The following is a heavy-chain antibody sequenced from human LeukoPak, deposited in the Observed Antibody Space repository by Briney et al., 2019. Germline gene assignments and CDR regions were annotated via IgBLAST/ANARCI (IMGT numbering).Heavy chain of an antibody. CDR3: ARDPGYGLGVDYGDY. V-gene: IGHV3-66*01. CDR1: GFTFSSIA. J-gene: IGHJ4*02. Sequence: PGGSLRLSCAASGFTFSSIAMTWVRQAPGKGLEWVSGIHRGGNTYYADSVKGRFTISRDSSKNTVFPQMDSLRAEDTAVYYCARDPGYGLGVDYGDYWGQGTLVTVSS. D-gene: IGHD3-10*01. CDR2: IHRGGNT.